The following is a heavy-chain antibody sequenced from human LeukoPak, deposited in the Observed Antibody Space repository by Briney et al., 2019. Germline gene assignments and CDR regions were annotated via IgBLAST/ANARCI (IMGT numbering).Heavy chain of an antibody. CDR3: ARGGIQLWSNWFDP. Sequence: SQTLSLTCTVSGGSISSGDYYWSWIRQPPGKGLEWIGYIYYSGSTYYNPSLKSRVTISVDTSKNQSSLKLSSVTAADTAVYYCARGGIQLWSNWFDPWGQGTLVTVSS. CDR2: IYYSGST. D-gene: IGHD5-18*01. CDR1: GGSISSGDYY. J-gene: IGHJ5*02. V-gene: IGHV4-30-4*01.